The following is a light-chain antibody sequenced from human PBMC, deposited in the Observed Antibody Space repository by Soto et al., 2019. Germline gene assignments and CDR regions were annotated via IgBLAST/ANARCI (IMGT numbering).Light chain of an antibody. CDR3: QQRREE. Sequence: EIVLTQSPATLSLSPGERATLFCRASQSVSSYLAWYQQKPGQAPRLLIYDASNRATGIPARFSGSGSGTDFTLTISSLEPEDFAVYYCQQRREEFGGGTKVEIK. V-gene: IGKV3-11*01. CDR1: QSVSSY. CDR2: DAS. J-gene: IGKJ4*02.